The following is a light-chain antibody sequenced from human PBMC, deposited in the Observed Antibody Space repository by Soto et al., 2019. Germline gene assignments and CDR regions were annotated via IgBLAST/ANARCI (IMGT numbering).Light chain of an antibody. CDR1: QSVSSS. CDR3: QQRSSWPFT. Sequence: QSVSSSVAWYQQKPGQAPRLLIYATSNRATGIPARFSGSGSGTDFTLTISSLEPEDFAVYYCQQRSSWPFTFGPGTKVDIK. J-gene: IGKJ3*01. CDR2: ATS. V-gene: IGKV3-11*01.